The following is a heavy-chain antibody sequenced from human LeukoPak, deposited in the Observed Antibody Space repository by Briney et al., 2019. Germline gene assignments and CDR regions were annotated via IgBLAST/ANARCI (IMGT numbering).Heavy chain of an antibody. J-gene: IGHJ4*02. D-gene: IGHD2-2*01. V-gene: IGHV3-23*01. CDR2: ISGRGGSA. CDR3: AKVGGGSSTSCYSSAAY. CDR1: GFTFSSYA. Sequence: GGSLRLSCAASGFTFSSYAMSWVRQAPGKGLEWVSAISGRGGSAYYADSVKGRFTISRDNSKNTLFLQMNSLRAEDTAVYYCAKVGGGSSTSCYSSAAYLGQGTLVTVSS.